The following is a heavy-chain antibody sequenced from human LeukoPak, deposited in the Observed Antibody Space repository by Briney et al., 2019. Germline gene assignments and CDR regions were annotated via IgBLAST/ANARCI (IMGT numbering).Heavy chain of an antibody. CDR2: VSGSGGST. CDR1: GFTFSSYA. CDR3: AKSGLRSGWFDP. J-gene: IGHJ5*02. V-gene: IGHV3-23*01. Sequence: GGSLRLSCAASGFTFSSYAMSWVRQAPGKGLEWVSAVSGSGGSTYYADSVKGRFTISRDNSKNTLYLQMNSLRAEDTAVYYCAKSGLRSGWFDPWGQGTLVTVSS. D-gene: IGHD4-17*01.